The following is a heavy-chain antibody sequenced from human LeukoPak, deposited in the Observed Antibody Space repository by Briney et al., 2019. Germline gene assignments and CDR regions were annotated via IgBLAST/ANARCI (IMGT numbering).Heavy chain of an antibody. J-gene: IGHJ4*02. D-gene: IGHD1-26*01. CDR3: AKDSSSGAADYYFDY. V-gene: IGHV3-30*18. CDR1: GFTFSSYG. Sequence: PGRSLRLSRAASGFTFSSYGMHWVRQAPGKGLEWVAVISYDGRNKYHSDSVKGRFTISRDNSKNTLYLQMNSLRAEDTAVYYCAKDSSSGAADYYFDYWGQGTLVTVSS. CDR2: ISYDGRNK.